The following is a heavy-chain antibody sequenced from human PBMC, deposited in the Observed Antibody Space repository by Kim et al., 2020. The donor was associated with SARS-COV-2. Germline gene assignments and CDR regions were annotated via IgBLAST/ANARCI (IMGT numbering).Heavy chain of an antibody. Sequence: YNPALKSRVTISVDTSKNQFYLKLSSVTAADTAVYYCAGVTYYDFWSGYPDVWGQGTTVTVSS. D-gene: IGHD3-3*01. V-gene: IGHV4-59*01. CDR3: AGVTYYDFWSGYPDV. J-gene: IGHJ6*02.